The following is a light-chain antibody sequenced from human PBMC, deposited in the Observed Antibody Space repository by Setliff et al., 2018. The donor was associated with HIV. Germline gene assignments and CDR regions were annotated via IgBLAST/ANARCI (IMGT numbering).Light chain of an antibody. V-gene: IGLV2-14*01. CDR2: EVS. CDR1: SSDVGGYNY. J-gene: IGLJ1*01. Sequence: QSVLTQPASVSGSPGQSITISCTGTSSDVGGYNYVSWYQQHPGKAPKLMIYEVSNRPSGVSDRFSGSKSGNTASLTTSGLQTEDEADYFCSSYTSSSPLYVFGTGTKATVL. CDR3: SSYTSSSPLYV.